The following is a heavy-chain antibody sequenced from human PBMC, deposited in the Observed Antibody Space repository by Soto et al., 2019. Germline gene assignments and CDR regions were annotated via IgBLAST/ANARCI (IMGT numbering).Heavy chain of an antibody. V-gene: IGHV1-69*02. CDR1: GGTFSSYT. CDR2: IIPILGIA. Sequence: QVQLVQSGAEVKKPGSSVKVSCKASGGTFSSYTISWVRQAPGQGLEWMGRIIPILGIANYAQKFQGRVTITADKAMSTAYMELSSLRSDDTAVYYCARGRLTQFDYCGQGTLVTVSS. CDR3: ARGRLTQFDY. D-gene: IGHD7-27*01. J-gene: IGHJ4*02.